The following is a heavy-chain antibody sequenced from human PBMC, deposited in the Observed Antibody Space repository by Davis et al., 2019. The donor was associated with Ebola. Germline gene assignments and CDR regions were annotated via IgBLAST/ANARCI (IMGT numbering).Heavy chain of an antibody. V-gene: IGHV1-69*13. CDR3: AREYSSTWYGWFDP. D-gene: IGHD6-13*01. CDR2: IIVLSGTT. J-gene: IGHJ5*02. CDR1: GGTFNNYA. Sequence: SVQVSCKASGGTFNNYAFIWVRQAPGHGLEWMGGIIVLSGTTNYAQKFQGRIAVTADESTNTVYLELGSLTFEDTAVYYCAREYSSTWYGWFDPWGQGTLVTVSS.